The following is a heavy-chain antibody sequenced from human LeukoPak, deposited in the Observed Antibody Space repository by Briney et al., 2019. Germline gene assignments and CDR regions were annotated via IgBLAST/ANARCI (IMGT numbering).Heavy chain of an antibody. Sequence: SETLSLTCAVYGGPFSGYYWSWIRQPPGKGLEWIGEINHSGSTNYNPSLKSRVTISVDTSKNQFSLKLSSVTAADTAVYYCARRGPDGSMDVWGKGTTVTVSS. CDR3: ARRGPDGSMDV. J-gene: IGHJ6*03. V-gene: IGHV4-34*01. CDR1: GGPFSGYY. CDR2: INHSGST. D-gene: IGHD2-15*01.